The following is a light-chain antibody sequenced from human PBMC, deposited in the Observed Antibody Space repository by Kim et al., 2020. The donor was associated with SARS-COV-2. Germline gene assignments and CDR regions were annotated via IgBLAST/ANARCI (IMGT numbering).Light chain of an antibody. CDR1: QSVSTY. CDR2: GAS. Sequence: EIVLTQSPGTLSLSPGERATLSCRASQSVSTYLAWYQQKPGQAPRLLIYGASSRATGIPDRFSGSGSGTDFTLTINRLEPEDFAVYYCQHYGGSPLTFGGGTKVEI. CDR3: QHYGGSPLT. J-gene: IGKJ4*01. V-gene: IGKV3-20*01.